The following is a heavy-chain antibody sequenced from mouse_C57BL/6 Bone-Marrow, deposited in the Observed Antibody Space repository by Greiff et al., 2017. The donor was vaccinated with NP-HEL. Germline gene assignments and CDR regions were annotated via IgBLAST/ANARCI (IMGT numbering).Heavy chain of an antibody. Sequence: EVKLMESGGGLVQPGGSMKLSCAASGFTFSDAWMDWVRQSPEKGLEWVAEIRNIANNPATYYAGSVKGRFTISRDDSKSSVYRQMNSLRAQDTGIYYCTATTLVATGVMDYWGQGTSVTVSS. V-gene: IGHV6-6*01. CDR2: IRNIANNPAT. CDR1: GFTFSDAW. J-gene: IGHJ4*01. CDR3: TATTLVATGVMDY. D-gene: IGHD1-1*01.